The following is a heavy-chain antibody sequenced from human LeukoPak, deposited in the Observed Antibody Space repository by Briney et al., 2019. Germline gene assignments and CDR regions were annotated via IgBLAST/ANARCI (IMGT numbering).Heavy chain of an antibody. CDR1: GFTISSYG. Sequence: GGSLGLSCAASGFTISSYGMHWVRQAPGKGLEWVSGMSWNSGSIDYADSVKGRFTISRDNAKNTLYLQMNSLRVEDTALYYCAKTGGGHRSYRYYGMDVWGQGTTVTVS. CDR3: AKTGGGHRSYRYYGMDV. CDR2: MSWNSGSI. J-gene: IGHJ6*02. V-gene: IGHV3-9*01. D-gene: IGHD3-16*02.